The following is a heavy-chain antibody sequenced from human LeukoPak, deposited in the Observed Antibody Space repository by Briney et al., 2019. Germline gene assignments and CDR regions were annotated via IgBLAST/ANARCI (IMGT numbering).Heavy chain of an antibody. CDR1: GGSFSGYY. V-gene: IGHV4-4*07. CDR2: IYTSGST. D-gene: IGHD6-13*01. J-gene: IGHJ4*02. CDR3: ARDSGSSRYYFDY. Sequence: SETLSLTCAVYGGSFSGYYWSWIRQPAGKGLEWIGRIYTSGSTNYNPSLKSRVTMSVDTSKNQFSLKLSSVTAADTAVYYCARDSGSSRYYFDYWGQGTLVTVSS.